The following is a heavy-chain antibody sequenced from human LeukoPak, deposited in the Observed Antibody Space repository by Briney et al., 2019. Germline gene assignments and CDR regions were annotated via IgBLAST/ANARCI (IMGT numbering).Heavy chain of an antibody. V-gene: IGHV3-43D*04. CDR2: ITWNGGRT. CDR1: GFTFSNYG. Sequence: PGGSLRLSCAASGFTFSNYGMHWVRQAPGKGLEWVSLITWNGGRTYYADSVKGRFTISRDNSKNSLSLQMNSLRAEDTALYYCAKDGKNYFDYWGQGTLVTVSS. CDR3: AKDGKNYFDY. J-gene: IGHJ4*02.